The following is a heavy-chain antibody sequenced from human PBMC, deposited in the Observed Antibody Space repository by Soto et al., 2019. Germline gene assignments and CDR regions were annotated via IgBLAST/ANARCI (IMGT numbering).Heavy chain of an antibody. D-gene: IGHD2-2*01. V-gene: IGHV1-46*01. CDR3: AREWDIVVVPAASYYYGMDV. Sequence: GASVKVSCKASGYTFTSYYMHWVRQAPGQGLEWMGIINPSGGSTSYAQKFQGRVTMTRDTSTSTVYMELSSLRSEDTAVYYCAREWDIVVVPAASYYYGMDVWGQGTTVTVS. CDR1: GYTFTSYY. CDR2: INPSGGST. J-gene: IGHJ6*02.